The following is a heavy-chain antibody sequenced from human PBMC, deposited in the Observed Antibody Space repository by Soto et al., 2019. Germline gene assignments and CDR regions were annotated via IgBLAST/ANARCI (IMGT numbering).Heavy chain of an antibody. CDR2: IDDSGTT. V-gene: IGHV4-59*01. CDR1: GGSINSYF. CDR3: ARGGSSGWYLDY. Sequence: SETLSLTCTVSGGSINSYFWTWLRQPPGRGLECIAYIDDSGTTTYSPSLRSRVTISVDTSTNQFSLNLKSVTAADTAVYYCARGGSSGWYLDYWGLGTLVTVPQ. D-gene: IGHD6-19*01. J-gene: IGHJ4*02.